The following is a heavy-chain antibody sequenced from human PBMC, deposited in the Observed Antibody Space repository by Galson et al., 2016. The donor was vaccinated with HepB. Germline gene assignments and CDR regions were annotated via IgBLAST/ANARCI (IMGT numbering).Heavy chain of an antibody. CDR3: ARAPTKYHYYYYMDV. J-gene: IGHJ6*03. CDR2: ISGSSSYT. D-gene: IGHD6-6*01. CDR1: GFTFRDYY. Sequence: SLRLSCAASGFTFRDYYMSWIRQAPGEGLEWVSYISGSSSYTNYADSVKGRFTISRDNAKNSLYLQMNSLRGEDTAMYYCARAPTKYHYYYYMDVWGKGTTVTVSS. V-gene: IGHV3-11*06.